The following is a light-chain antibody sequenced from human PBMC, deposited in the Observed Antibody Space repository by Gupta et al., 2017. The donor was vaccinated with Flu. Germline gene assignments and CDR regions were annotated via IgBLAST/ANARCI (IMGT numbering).Light chain of an antibody. CDR3: AAGDDSLSGPTSEV. J-gene: IGLJ1*01. CDR1: NSNIGSNV. Sequence: QYVLTQPPSASETPGQRVTISCSGSNSNIGSNVVNWYQQLPGTAPKLLIYNKKQRPSGVPDRFSGSKSGTAASPDITAPQSEDEADYDWAAGDDSLSGPTSEVFGTGTKVTVL. CDR2: NKK. V-gene: IGLV1-44*01.